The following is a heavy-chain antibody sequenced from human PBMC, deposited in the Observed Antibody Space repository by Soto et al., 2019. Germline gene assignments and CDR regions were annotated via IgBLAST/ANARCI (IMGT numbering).Heavy chain of an antibody. CDR2: ISYDGSNK. V-gene: IGHV3-30*18. CDR1: GFTFSIYG. J-gene: IGHJ6*02. CDR3: AKDLFELQRRGRMDV. D-gene: IGHD1-1*01. Sequence: QVQLVESGGGVVQPGRSLRLSCAASGFTFSIYGMNWVRQAPGKGLEWVAFISYDGSNKYYADSVKGRFTISRDNSKNTLYLQMNSLRPEDTAVHYCAKDLFELQRRGRMDVWGQGTTVTVSS.